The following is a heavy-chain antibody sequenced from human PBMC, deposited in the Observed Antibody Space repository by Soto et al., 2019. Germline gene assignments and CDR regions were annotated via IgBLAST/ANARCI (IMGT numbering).Heavy chain of an antibody. Sequence: LCGGSISSGGYYWSWIRQHPGKGLEWIGYIYYSGSTYYNPSLKSRVTISVDTSKNQFSLKLSSVTAADTAVYYCATWLRNPKWFDPWGQGTLVTVSS. V-gene: IGHV4-31*02. J-gene: IGHJ5*02. CDR3: ATWLRNPKWFDP. D-gene: IGHD5-12*01. CDR2: IYYSGST. CDR1: GGSISSGGYY.